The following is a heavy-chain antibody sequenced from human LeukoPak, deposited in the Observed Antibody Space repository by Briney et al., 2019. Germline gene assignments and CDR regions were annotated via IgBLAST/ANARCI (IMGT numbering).Heavy chain of an antibody. CDR2: ISAYNGAT. CDR3: ARDRSYGPYNFED. D-gene: IGHD3-16*01. Sequence: GASVKVSCKTSGYTFTNYGISWVRQAPGQGLEWMGWISAYNGATNYARKFQGRVAMTTDTSTNTAYMELGSLRSDDTAVYYCARDRSYGPYNFEDWGQGTLVTVSS. J-gene: IGHJ4*02. V-gene: IGHV1-18*01. CDR1: GYTFTNYG.